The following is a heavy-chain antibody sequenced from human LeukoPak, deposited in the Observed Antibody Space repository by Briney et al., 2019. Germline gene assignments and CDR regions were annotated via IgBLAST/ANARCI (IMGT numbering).Heavy chain of an antibody. V-gene: IGHV4-39*01. CDR3: ASQRAGGYNYWYFDV. CDR2: KFYFGRT. J-gene: IGHJ2*01. Sequence: GSLRLSCAASGFTFSSYAMSWIRQPPGKGPEWIGSKFYFGRTYHNPSLTSRVTTSMDGSKSQFSRNLTSVTAADTAVYYCASQRAGGYNYWYFDVWGRGTLVTVSS. D-gene: IGHD5-24*01. CDR1: GFTFSSYA.